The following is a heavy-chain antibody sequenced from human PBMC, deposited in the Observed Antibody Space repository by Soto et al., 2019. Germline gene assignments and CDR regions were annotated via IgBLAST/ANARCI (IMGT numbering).Heavy chain of an antibody. V-gene: IGHV3-23*01. CDR2: ISGSGGST. CDR3: AKKSDFWSGYSDY. D-gene: IGHD3-3*01. Sequence: GGSLRLSCAASGFTFSSYAMSWVRQAPGKGLEWVSAISGSGGSTYYADSVKGRLTISRDNSKNTLYLQMNSLRAEDTAVYYCAKKSDFWSGYSDYWGQGTLVTVSS. J-gene: IGHJ4*02. CDR1: GFTFSSYA.